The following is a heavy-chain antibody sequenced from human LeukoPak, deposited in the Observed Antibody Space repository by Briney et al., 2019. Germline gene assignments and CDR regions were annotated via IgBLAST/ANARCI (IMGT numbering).Heavy chain of an antibody. J-gene: IGHJ4*02. Sequence: PSETLSLTCTGSGGSISSYYWSWIRQPAGKGLEWIGRIYSSGSTKYNPSLKSRVTMSVDTSKNQLSLKLSSVTAADTAVYYCAREDDYGDYDYWGQGTLVTVSS. D-gene: IGHD4-17*01. CDR1: GGSISSYY. CDR3: AREDDYGDYDY. V-gene: IGHV4-4*07. CDR2: IYSSGST.